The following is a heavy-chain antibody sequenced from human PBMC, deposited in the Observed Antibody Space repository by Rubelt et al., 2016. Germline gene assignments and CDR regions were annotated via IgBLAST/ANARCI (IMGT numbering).Heavy chain of an antibody. CDR1: GFTVSSNY. D-gene: IGHD3-3*01. CDR3: TTAPRITIFGVGISRDVDY. V-gene: IGHV3-15*01. CDR2: IKSKPAGGTT. Sequence: VQLVESGGGVVQPGGSLRLSCAASGFTVSSNYMSWVRQAPGKGLEWVGRIKSKPAGGTTDYAAPVKGRFTISRDDSKNTLYLQMNNLKTEDTAVDYWTTAPRITIFGVGISRDVDYWGQGTLVTVSS. J-gene: IGHJ4*02.